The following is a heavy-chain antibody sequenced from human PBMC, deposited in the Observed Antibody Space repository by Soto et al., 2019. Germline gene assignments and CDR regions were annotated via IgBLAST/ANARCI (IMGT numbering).Heavy chain of an antibody. J-gene: IGHJ3*02. V-gene: IGHV3-30*18. CDR1: GFTFRSYG. Sequence: QVQLVESGGGVVQPGRSLRLSCAASGFTFRSYGMHWVRQAPGKGLEWVAVISYDGSNKYYADSVKGRFTISRDNSKNTLYLQMNSLRAEDTAVYYCAKGTFWSGYPDAFDIWGQGTMVTVSS. CDR2: ISYDGSNK. CDR3: AKGTFWSGYPDAFDI. D-gene: IGHD3-3*01.